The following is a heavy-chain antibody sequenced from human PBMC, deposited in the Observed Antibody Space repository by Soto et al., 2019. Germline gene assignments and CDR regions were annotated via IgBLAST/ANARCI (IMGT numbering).Heavy chain of an antibody. V-gene: IGHV4-59*01. CDR3: ARGVDYNDILTGPAFDY. D-gene: IGHD3-9*01. CDR1: GGSIRTFY. J-gene: IGHJ4*02. Sequence: SETLSLTCSISGGSIRTFYWSWIRQPPGKGLEWIGYIYYSGSTNYNPSLKSRVTISVDTSKNQFSLKLSSVTTADTAVYYCARGVDYNDILTGPAFDYWGQGTLVTVSS. CDR2: IYYSGST.